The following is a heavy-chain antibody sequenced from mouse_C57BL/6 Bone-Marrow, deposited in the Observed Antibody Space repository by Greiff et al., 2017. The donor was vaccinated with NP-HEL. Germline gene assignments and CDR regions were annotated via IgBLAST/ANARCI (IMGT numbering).Heavy chain of an antibody. J-gene: IGHJ2*01. V-gene: IGHV1-4*01. Sequence: VQLQQSGAELVRPGASVKMSCKASGYTFTSYTMHWVKQRPGQGLEWIGYINPSSGYTKYNQKFKDKATLTADKSSSTAYMQLSSLTSEDSAVYYCARYQPYYFDYWGQGTTLTVSS. CDR3: ARYQPYYFDY. CDR1: GYTFTSYT. CDR2: INPSSGYT.